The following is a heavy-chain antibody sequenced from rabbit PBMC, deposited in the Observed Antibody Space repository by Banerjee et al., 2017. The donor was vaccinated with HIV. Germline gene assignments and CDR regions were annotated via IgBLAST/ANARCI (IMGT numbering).Heavy chain of an antibody. CDR2: IYAGSSGST. D-gene: IGHD7-1*01. Sequence: QEQLEESGGDLVKPEGSLTLTCTASGFSFSSSYWICWVRQAPGKGLEWIACIYAGSSGSTYYASWAKGRFTISKTSSTTVTLQMTSLTAADTATYFCARGTYGGYTVYGYAFDPWGPGTLVTVS. V-gene: IGHV1S45*01. CDR1: GFSFSSSYW. J-gene: IGHJ2*01. CDR3: ARGTYGGYTVYGYAFDP.